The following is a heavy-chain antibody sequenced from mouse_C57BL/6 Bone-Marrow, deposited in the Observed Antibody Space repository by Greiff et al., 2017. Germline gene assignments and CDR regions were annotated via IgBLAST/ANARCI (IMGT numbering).Heavy chain of an antibody. D-gene: IGHD1-1*01. CDR3: ARERITTVVEGYFDV. J-gene: IGHJ1*03. CDR1: GFTFRDYY. CDR2: INYDGSST. V-gene: IGHV5-16*01. Sequence: EVKLMESEGGLVQPGSSMKLSCTASGFTFRDYYMAWVRQVPDKGLEWVANINYDGSSTYYLDSLKSRFIISRDNAKNILYLQMSSLKSEDTATYYCARERITTVVEGYFDVWGTGTTVTVSS.